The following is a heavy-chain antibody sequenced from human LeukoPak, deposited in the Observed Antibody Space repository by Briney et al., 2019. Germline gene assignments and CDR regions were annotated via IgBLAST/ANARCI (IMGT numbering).Heavy chain of an antibody. CDR2: ISGSGGST. Sequence: PGGSLRLSCAASGFTFSSYAMSWVRQAPGKGLEWVSAISGSGGSTYYADSVKGRFTISRDNSKNTLYLQMNSLRAEDTAVYYCAKGGYCSSTSCYHGVDYWGQGTLVTVSS. CDR1: GFTFSSYA. V-gene: IGHV3-23*01. D-gene: IGHD2-2*03. J-gene: IGHJ4*02. CDR3: AKGGYCSSTSCYHGVDY.